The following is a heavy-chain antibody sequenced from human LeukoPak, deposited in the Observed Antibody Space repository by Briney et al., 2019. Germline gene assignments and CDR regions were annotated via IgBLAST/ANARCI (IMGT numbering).Heavy chain of an antibody. CDR3: ARASCSSTSCYAFYFDY. D-gene: IGHD2-2*01. CDR2: IYYSGST. V-gene: IGHV4-30-4*01. J-gene: IGHJ4*02. CDR1: GGSISSGDYY. Sequence: SETLSLTCTVSGGSISSGDYYWSWIRQPPGKGLEWIGYIYYSGSTYYNPSLKSRVTISVDTSKNLFSLKLSSVTAADTAVYYCARASCSSTSCYAFYFDYWGQGTLVTVSS.